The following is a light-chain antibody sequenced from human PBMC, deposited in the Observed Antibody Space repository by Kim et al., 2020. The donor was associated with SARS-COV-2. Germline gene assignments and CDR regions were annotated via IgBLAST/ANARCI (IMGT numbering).Light chain of an antibody. CDR1: SSDVGSSNL. V-gene: IGLV2-23*02. CDR2: EVS. Sequence: QSITISCTGASSDVGSSNLVSWYQQHPGKAPKLMIYEVSKRPSGVSNRFSGSKSGNTASLTISGLQAEDEADYYCCSYAGSSTFVVFGGGTQLTVL. J-gene: IGLJ2*01. CDR3: CSYAGSSTFVV.